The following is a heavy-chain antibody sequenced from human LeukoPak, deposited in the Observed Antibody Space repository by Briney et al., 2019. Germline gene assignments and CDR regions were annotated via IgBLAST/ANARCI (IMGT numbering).Heavy chain of an antibody. CDR1: GGSISSGGYY. Sequence: SETLSLTCTVSGGSISSGGYYWSWIRQPPGKGLEWIGYIYHSGSTYYNPSLKSRVTISVDRSKNQFSLKLSSVTAADTAVYYCARNTGANWKHDLHAFDIWGQGTMVTVSS. CDR2: IYHSGST. CDR3: ARNTGANWKHDLHAFDI. J-gene: IGHJ3*02. V-gene: IGHV4-30-2*01. D-gene: IGHD1-1*01.